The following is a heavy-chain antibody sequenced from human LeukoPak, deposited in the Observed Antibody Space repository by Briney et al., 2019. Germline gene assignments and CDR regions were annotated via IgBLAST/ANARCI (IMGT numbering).Heavy chain of an antibody. CDR2: IYYSGST. J-gene: IGHJ6*03. V-gene: IGHV4-59*01. D-gene: IGHD5-18*01. Sequence: SETLSLTCTVSGGSISSYYWSWIRQPPGKGLEWIGYIYYSGSTNYNPSLKSRVTISVDTSKNQFSLKLSSVTAADTAVYYCAKDVNLRGYSYGYKVIHYMDVWGKGTTVTISS. CDR3: AKDVNLRGYSYGYKVIHYMDV. CDR1: GGSISSYY.